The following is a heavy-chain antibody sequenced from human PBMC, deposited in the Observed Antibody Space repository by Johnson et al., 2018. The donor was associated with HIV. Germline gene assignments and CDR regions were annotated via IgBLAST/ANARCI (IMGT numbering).Heavy chain of an antibody. Sequence: QVQLVESGGGVVQPGKSLRLSCVASGFTFSSYGMHWVRQAPGKGLVYVSGSRFDGDDTMYEDSVKGLFTISRDNSKNTLYLQMSSLRAEDTALYYCAKDRGAFDIWGQGTMVTVSS. V-gene: IGHV3-NL1*01. CDR3: AKDRGAFDI. CDR1: GFTFSSYG. J-gene: IGHJ3*02. CDR2: SRFDGDDT.